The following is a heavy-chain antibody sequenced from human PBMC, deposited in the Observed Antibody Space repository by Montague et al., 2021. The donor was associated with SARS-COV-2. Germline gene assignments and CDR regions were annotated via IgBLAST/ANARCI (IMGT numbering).Heavy chain of an antibody. D-gene: IGHD1-14*01. CDR1: GGSFSNYY. Sequence: SETLSLICAVYGGSFSNYYWSWIRQPPGKGLEWIGEINHSGSTNYNSSLKSRVTVSVDTSENQFSLNLSSVTAADTAVYYCARAPPLYIAPSGAMDVWGQGTTVTVSS. V-gene: IGHV4-34*01. CDR3: ARAPPLYIAPSGAMDV. J-gene: IGHJ6*02. CDR2: INHSGST.